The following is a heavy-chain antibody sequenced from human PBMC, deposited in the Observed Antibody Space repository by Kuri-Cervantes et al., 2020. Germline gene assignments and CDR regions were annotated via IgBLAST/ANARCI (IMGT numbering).Heavy chain of an antibody. CDR2: MNPNSGNT. J-gene: IGHJ4*02. CDR1: GYTFTSYD. V-gene: IGHV1-8*01. D-gene: IGHD5-18*01. Sequence: ASVKVSCKASGYTFTSYDINWVRQATGQGLEWMGWMNPNSGNTGYAQKFQGRVTMTRNTSISTAYMELSSLRSEDTAVYYCARGGYSYGQGSQDFRLDYWGQGTLVTVSS. CDR3: ARGGYSYGQGSQDFRLDY.